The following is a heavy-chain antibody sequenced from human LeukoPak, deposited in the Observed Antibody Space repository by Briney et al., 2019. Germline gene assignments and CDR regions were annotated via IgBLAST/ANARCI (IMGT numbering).Heavy chain of an antibody. D-gene: IGHD2-21*02. CDR1: GDSVSSNSAA. V-gene: IGHV6-1*01. J-gene: IGHJ6*04. Sequence: SQTLSLTCAISGDSVSSNSAAWNWIRQSPSRGLEWLGRTYYRSKWYNDYAVSVKSRITINPDTSKNQFSLQLNSVTPEDTAVYYCARDRLGTDCGGDLCWVMDVWGKGTTVTVSS. CDR3: ARDRLGTDCGGDLCWVMDV. CDR2: TYYRSKWYN.